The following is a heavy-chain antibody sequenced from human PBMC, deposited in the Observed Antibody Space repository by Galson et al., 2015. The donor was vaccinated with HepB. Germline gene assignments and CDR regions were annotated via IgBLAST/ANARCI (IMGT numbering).Heavy chain of an antibody. CDR1: GGSFSGYY. CDR3: ARGLSGLYYCYGMDV. J-gene: IGHJ6*02. CDR2: INHSGST. D-gene: IGHD3-9*01. Sequence: ETLSLTCAVYGGSFSGYYWSWIRQPPGKGLEWIGEINHSGSTNYNPSLKSRVTISVDTSKNQFSLKLSSVTAADTAVYYCARGLSGLYYCYGMDVWGQGTTVTVSS. V-gene: IGHV4-34*01.